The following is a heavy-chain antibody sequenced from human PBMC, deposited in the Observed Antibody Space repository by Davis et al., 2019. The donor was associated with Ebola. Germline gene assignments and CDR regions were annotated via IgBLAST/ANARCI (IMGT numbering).Heavy chain of an antibody. J-gene: IGHJ6*02. V-gene: IGHV3-30*14. CDR1: GFTFSSYA. Sequence: GGSLRLSCAASGFTFSSYAMHWVRQAPGKGLEWVAVISYDGSNKYYADSVKGRFTISRDNSKNTLYLQMNSLRAEDTAVYYCASGVATILMGYYYGMDVWGQGTTVTVSS. D-gene: IGHD5-12*01. CDR2: ISYDGSNK. CDR3: ASGVATILMGYYYGMDV.